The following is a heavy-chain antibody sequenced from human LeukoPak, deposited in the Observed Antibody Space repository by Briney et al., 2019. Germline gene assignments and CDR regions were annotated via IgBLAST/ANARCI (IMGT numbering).Heavy chain of an antibody. CDR2: VSRNYNYI. CDR3: ANILTMVRGVIPVDY. Sequence: GGSLRLSCAASGFTFSTYTMSWVRQAPGKGLEWVSSVSRNYNYIYYADSVKGRFTISRDDAKNSLFLQMNSLRAEDTAVYYCANILTMVRGVIPVDYWGQGTLVTVSS. D-gene: IGHD3-10*01. J-gene: IGHJ4*02. V-gene: IGHV3-21*04. CDR1: GFTFSTYT.